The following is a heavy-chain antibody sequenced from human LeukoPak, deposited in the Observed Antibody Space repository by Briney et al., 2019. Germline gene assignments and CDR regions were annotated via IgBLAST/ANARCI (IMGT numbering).Heavy chain of an antibody. CDR3: ARDFPATYYYGSGSLDV. CDR1: GFIFSNYY. V-gene: IGHV3-21*04. CDR2: IHGSASYN. J-gene: IGHJ6*02. D-gene: IGHD3-10*01. Sequence: GGSLRLSCAASGFIFSNYYLNWVRQAPGKGLEWVSCIHGSASYNYYADSVKGRFTISRDNSKNTLYLQMNSLRAEDTAVYYCARDFPATYYYGSGSLDVWGQGTTVTVSS.